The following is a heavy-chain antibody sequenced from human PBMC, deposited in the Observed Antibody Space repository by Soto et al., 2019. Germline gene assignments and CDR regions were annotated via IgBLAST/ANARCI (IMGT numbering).Heavy chain of an antibody. D-gene: IGHD3-10*01. CDR1: GYTFSTYG. CDR2: LNGGTGQT. J-gene: IGHJ6*02. CDR3: ARGKGMEENYFYYGMDI. Sequence: QVQVVQSGAEVKKPGASVRVSCKASGYTFSTYGMHWVRQAPGQSLEWMGWLNGGTGQTRYSQRFQDRVIITRDTSASTGYMELRSLRSEGTAVYYCARGKGMEENYFYYGMDIWGQGTTVTVSS. V-gene: IGHV1-3*01.